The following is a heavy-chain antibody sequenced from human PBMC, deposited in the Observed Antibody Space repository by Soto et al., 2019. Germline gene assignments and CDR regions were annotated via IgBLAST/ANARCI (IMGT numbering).Heavy chain of an antibody. CDR3: AKDLSSSSLDY. V-gene: IGHV3-30*18. CDR2: ISYDGSNK. D-gene: IGHD6-6*01. CDR1: GFTFSSYG. J-gene: IGHJ4*02. Sequence: GGSLRLSCAASGFTFSSYGMHWVRQAPGKGLEWVAVISYDGSNKYYADSVKGRFTISRDNSKNTLYLQMNSLRAEDTAVYYCAKDLSSSSLDYWGQGTLVTVS.